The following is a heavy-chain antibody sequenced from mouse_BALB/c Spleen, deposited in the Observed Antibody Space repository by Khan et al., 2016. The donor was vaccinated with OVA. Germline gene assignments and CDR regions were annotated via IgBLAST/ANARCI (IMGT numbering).Heavy chain of an antibody. J-gene: IGHJ3*01. CDR2: ISYSGST. CDR1: GYSITSDYA. V-gene: IGHV3-2*02. D-gene: IGHD3-3*01. CDR3: GRGRDY. Sequence: EVQLVESGPGLVKPSQSLSLTCTVTGYSITSDYAWNWIRQFPGNKLEWMGYISYSGSTTYTPSLKRRISSTRDTSKNQFVLQVNSVTTEETAKYYCGRGRDYWGQGTLVTVSA.